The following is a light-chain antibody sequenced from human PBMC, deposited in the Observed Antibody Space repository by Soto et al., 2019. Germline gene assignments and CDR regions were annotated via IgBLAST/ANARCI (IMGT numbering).Light chain of an antibody. CDR1: SSDVGGYNY. CDR3: SSYTSSSTRV. CDR2: EAS. Sequence: QSALTQPASVSGSPGQSITISCTGTSSDVGGYNYVSWYQQHPGKAPKLMIYEASTRPSGVSNRFSGSKSGNTASLTISGLQAEEGADYCCSSYTSSSTRVFGGGTKLTVL. J-gene: IGLJ3*02. V-gene: IGLV2-14*01.